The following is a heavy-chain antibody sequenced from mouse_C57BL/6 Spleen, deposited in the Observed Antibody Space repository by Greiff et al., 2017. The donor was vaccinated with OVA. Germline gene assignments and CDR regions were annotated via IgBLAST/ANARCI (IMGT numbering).Heavy chain of an antibody. CDR2: INTGSGST. CDR3: ARRRPCGRFDF. CDR1: GYAFTNYL. J-gene: IGHJ2*02. Sequence: QVQLQQSGAELVRPGTSVKVSCKASGYAFTNYLIEWVKQRPGPGLEWIGEINTGSGSTYYNEKFKGKATLTADKSSSTAYMQLSSLTSEDSAVYFCARRRPCGRFDFWGQGTSLTVSS. V-gene: IGHV1-54*01.